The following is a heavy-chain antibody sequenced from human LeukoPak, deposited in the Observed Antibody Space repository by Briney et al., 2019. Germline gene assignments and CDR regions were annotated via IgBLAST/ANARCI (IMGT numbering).Heavy chain of an antibody. CDR1: GGSISSGSYY. J-gene: IGHJ6*02. V-gene: IGHV4-61*10. Sequence: PSETLSLTCTVSGGSISSGSYYWSWIRQPAGKGLEWIGYIYYSGSTNYNPSLKSRVTISVDTSKNQFSLKLSSVAAADTAVYYCARHPYGDYGMDVWGQGTSVTVSS. D-gene: IGHD4-17*01. CDR2: IYYSGST. CDR3: ARHPYGDYGMDV.